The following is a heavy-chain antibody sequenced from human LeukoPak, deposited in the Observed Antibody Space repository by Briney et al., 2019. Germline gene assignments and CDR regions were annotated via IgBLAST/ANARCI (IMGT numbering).Heavy chain of an antibody. J-gene: IGHJ5*02. CDR2: SYTRGST. D-gene: IGHD3-10*01. CDR1: GGSISSDSYY. V-gene: IGHV4-61*02. Sequence: SQTLYLTCTVSGGSISSDSYYWSWIRQAAGKGLEWIGRSYTRGSTNNNPSLKSRVTISVDTSKNQFSLKLSSVTAADTAVYYCAREYYYGSGVWFDPWGQGTLVTVSS. CDR3: AREYYYGSGVWFDP.